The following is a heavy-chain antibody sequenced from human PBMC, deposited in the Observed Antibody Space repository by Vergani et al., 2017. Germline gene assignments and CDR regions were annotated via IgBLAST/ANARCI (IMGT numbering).Heavy chain of an antibody. Sequence: EVQLLESGGGLVQPGGSLRLSCAASGFTFSSYAMSWVRQAPGKGLEWVSAISGSGGSKYYADSVKGRFTISRDNSKNTLYLQMNSLRAEDTAVYYCAKDLSLRCFDWLLAANWFDPWGQGTLVTVSS. J-gene: IGHJ5*02. CDR1: GFTFSSYA. CDR3: AKDLSLRCFDWLLAANWFDP. V-gene: IGHV3-23*01. CDR2: ISGSGGSK. D-gene: IGHD3-9*01.